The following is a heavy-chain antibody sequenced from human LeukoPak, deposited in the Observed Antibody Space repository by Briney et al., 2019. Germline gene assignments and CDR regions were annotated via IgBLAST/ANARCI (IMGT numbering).Heavy chain of an antibody. V-gene: IGHV4-39*07. CDR1: GGSIRSSYYY. CDR3: AREKSGYYAFDY. CDR2: IYDSGST. J-gene: IGHJ4*02. Sequence: SETLSLTCTVSGGSIRSSYYYWGWIRQPPGKGLEWIGSIYDSGSTYYNPSIKSRVTISVDTSKNQFSLKLSSVTAADTAVYYCAREKSGYYAFDYWGQGTLVTVSS. D-gene: IGHD3-22*01.